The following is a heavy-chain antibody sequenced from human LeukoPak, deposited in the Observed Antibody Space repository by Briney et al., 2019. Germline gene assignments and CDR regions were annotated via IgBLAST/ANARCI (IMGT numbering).Heavy chain of an antibody. J-gene: IGHJ6*03. CDR1: GGSISSSGYY. CDR3: ASSAPRYYYYMDV. Sequence: PSETLSLTCAVSGGSISSSGYYWGWIRQPPGKGLEWIGEINHSGSTNYNPSLKGRVTISVDTSKNQFSLKLSSVTAADTAVYYCASSAPRYYYYMDVWGKGTTVTVSS. V-gene: IGHV4-39*07. CDR2: INHSGST.